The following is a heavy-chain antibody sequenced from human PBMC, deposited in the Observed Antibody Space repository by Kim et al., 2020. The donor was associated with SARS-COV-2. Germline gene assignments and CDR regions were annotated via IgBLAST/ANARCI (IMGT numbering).Heavy chain of an antibody. V-gene: IGHV3-23*01. CDR2: ISGSGGST. CDR1: GFTFSSYA. CDR3: ATALWFGEVRDWYFDL. J-gene: IGHJ2*01. Sequence: GGSLRLSCAASGFTFSSYAMSWVRQAPGKGLEWVSAISGSGGSTYYADSVKGRFTISRDNSKNTLYLQMNSLRAEDTAVYYCATALWFGEVRDWYFDLWGRGTLVTVSS. D-gene: IGHD3-10*01.